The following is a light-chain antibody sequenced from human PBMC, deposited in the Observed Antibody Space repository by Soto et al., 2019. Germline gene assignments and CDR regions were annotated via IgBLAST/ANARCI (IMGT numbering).Light chain of an antibody. CDR3: SSYTSISTHSV. J-gene: IGLJ1*01. Sequence: QSVLTQPASVSGSPGQSITISCTGTSSDVGGYNYVSWYQQHPGKAPKLMIYDVSNRPSGVSNRFSGSKSGNTASLTISGLQADDEADYYRSSYTSISTHSVFGPATKITV. CDR2: DVS. CDR1: SSDVGGYNY. V-gene: IGLV2-14*01.